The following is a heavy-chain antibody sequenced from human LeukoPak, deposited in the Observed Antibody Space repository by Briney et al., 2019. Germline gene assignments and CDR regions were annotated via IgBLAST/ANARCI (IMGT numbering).Heavy chain of an antibody. D-gene: IGHD6-13*01. J-gene: IGHJ3*02. CDR3: ASYSSSSRDAFDI. V-gene: IGHV3-7*01. CDR1: GFTFSSYW. Sequence: PGGSLRLSCAASGFTFSSYWMSWVRQAPGKGLEWVANIKQDGSEKYYVDSVKGRFTISRDNAKNSLYLQMNSLRAEDTAAYYCASYSSSSRDAFDIWGQGTMVTVSS. CDR2: IKQDGSEK.